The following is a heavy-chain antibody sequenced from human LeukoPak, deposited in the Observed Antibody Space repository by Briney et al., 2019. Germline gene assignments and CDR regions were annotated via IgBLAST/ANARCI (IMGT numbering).Heavy chain of an antibody. CDR1: GGSISSSSYY. CDR3: ARGVKNWFDP. CDR2: IYYSGST. J-gene: IGHJ5*02. Sequence: PSETLSLTCTVSGGSISSSSYYWGWIRQPPGKGLEWIGSIYYSGSTYYNPSLKSRVTISVDTSKNQFSLKLSSVTAADTAVYYCARGVKNWFDPWGQGTLVTVSS. D-gene: IGHD3-10*01. V-gene: IGHV4-39*07.